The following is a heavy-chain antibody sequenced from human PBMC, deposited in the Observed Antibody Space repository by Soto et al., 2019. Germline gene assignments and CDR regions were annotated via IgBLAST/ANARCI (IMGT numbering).Heavy chain of an antibody. V-gene: IGHV1-69*02. CDR3: ESSLTPRLGFSYGMDV. CDR1: GGTFSSYT. Sequence: QVQLVQSGAEVKKPGSSVKVSCKASGGTFSSYTISWVRQAPGQGLEWMGRIIPILGIANYAQKFQGRVTITADKSTSXDYMKLSSLRSEDTAVYYCESSLTPRLGFSYGMDVWGQGTTVTVSS. J-gene: IGHJ6*02. CDR2: IIPILGIA. D-gene: IGHD3-9*01.